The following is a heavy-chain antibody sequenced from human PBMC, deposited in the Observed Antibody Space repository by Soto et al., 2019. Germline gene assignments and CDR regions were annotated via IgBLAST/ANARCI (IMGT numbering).Heavy chain of an antibody. CDR3: ARDKENDILTGYYHYYYYYGMDV. Sequence: QVQLVESGGGVVQPGRSLSLSCAASGFTFSSYAMHWVRQAPGKGLEWVAVISYDGSNKYYADSVKGRFTISRDNSKNTLYVQMNSLRAEDTAVYYCARDKENDILTGYYHYYYYYGMDVWVQGTTVTVSS. V-gene: IGHV3-30-3*01. D-gene: IGHD3-9*01. J-gene: IGHJ6*02. CDR1: GFTFSSYA. CDR2: ISYDGSNK.